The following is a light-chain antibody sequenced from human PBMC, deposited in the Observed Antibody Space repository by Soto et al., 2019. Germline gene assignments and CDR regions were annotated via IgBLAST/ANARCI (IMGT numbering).Light chain of an antibody. CDR3: HQYGTAPLT. J-gene: IGKJ3*01. Sequence: EVVLTQSPGTLSLSPGERATLSCRASPSVADNYLDWYKQKRGQAPRLLIYGASSRATGIPDRFSGSGSVTDFTLTISRLEPEDLSVYYCHQYGTAPLTFGPGTKVDIK. CDR2: GAS. V-gene: IGKV3-20*01. CDR1: PSVADNY.